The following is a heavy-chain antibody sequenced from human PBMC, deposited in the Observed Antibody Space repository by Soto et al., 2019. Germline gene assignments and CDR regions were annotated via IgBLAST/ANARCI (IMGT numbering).Heavy chain of an antibody. D-gene: IGHD6-13*01. V-gene: IGHV3-7*03. CDR1: GFTFSSYW. Sequence: HPGGSLRLSCAASGFTFSSYWMSWVRQAPGKGLEWVANIKQDGSEKYYVDSVKGRFTISRDNAKNSLYLQMNSLRAEDTAVYHCAVYSSSWRAPVYWGQGTLVTVSS. CDR3: AVYSSSWRAPVY. J-gene: IGHJ4*02. CDR2: IKQDGSEK.